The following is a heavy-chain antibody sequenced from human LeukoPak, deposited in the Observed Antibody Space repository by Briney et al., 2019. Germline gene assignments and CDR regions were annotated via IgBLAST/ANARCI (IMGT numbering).Heavy chain of an antibody. CDR1: GFTFSSYA. J-gene: IGHJ3*02. D-gene: IGHD3-10*01. CDR3: AKDKITMIRGYAFDI. Sequence: PGGSLRLSCAASGFTFSSYAMSWVRQAPGKGLKWVSTINDNGDGTYYADSVKGRFTISRDNSYNTVSLQMNSLRAEDTAVYYCAKDKITMIRGYAFDIWGQGTMVTVSS. CDR2: INDNGDGT. V-gene: IGHV3-23*01.